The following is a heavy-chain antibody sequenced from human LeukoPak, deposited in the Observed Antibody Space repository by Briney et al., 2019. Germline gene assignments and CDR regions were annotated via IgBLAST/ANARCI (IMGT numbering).Heavy chain of an antibody. J-gene: IGHJ3*02. D-gene: IGHD2-2*01. Sequence: ASVKVSCKASGGTFSSYAISWVRQAPGQGLEWMGRIIPILGIANYAQKFQGRVTITADKSTSTAYMELSSLRSEDTAVYYCARDLAWGHPHVKVLVVPAAPDAFDIWGQGTMVTVSS. CDR1: GGTFSSYA. CDR3: ARDLAWGHPHVKVLVVPAAPDAFDI. V-gene: IGHV1-69*04. CDR2: IIPILGIA.